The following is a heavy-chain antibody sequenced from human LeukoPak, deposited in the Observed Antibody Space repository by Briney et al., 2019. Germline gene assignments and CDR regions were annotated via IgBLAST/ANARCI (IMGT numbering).Heavy chain of an antibody. V-gene: IGHV3-23*01. Sequence: PGGSLRLSCAASGFTFSSYGMSWVRQAPGKGLEWVSAISGSGGSTYYADSVKGRFTISRDNSKNTLYLQMNSLRAEDTAVYYCAKDFYDILTGYYNYYYYYMDVWGKGTTVTISS. J-gene: IGHJ6*03. CDR3: AKDFYDILTGYYNYYYYYMDV. D-gene: IGHD3-9*01. CDR2: ISGSGGST. CDR1: GFTFSSYG.